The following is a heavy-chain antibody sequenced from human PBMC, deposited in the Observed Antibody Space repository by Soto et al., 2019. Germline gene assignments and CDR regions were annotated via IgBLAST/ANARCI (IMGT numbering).Heavy chain of an antibody. CDR2: IYSGGST. CDR1: GFSVISRD. D-gene: IGHD6-6*01. J-gene: IGHJ6*02. V-gene: IGHV3-53*01. Sequence: GSLRLSCAASGFSVISRDMILFRHFPVVGREWVSVIYSGGSTHDADYVKGRFSVSRDTSKNTVDLQMNRLRVDDTAVYYCGTSSRKDYHFAMDVWGQGTAVTVSS. CDR3: GTSSRKDYHFAMDV.